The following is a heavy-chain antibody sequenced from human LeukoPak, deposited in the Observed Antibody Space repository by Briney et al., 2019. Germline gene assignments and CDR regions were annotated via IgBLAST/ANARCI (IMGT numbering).Heavy chain of an antibody. Sequence: GGSLRLSCAASGFTFSSYSMNWVRQAPGKGLEWVSSISSSSSYIYYADSVKGRFTISRDNAKNSLYLQMNSLRAEDTAVYYCARLEYSHGPDFDYWGQGTLVTVSS. V-gene: IGHV3-21*01. J-gene: IGHJ4*02. CDR1: GFTFSSYS. D-gene: IGHD5-18*01. CDR3: ARLEYSHGPDFDY. CDR2: ISSSSSYI.